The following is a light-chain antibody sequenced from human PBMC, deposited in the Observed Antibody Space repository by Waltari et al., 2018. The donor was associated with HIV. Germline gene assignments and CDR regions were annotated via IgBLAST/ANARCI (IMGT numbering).Light chain of an antibody. CDR2: DNN. Sequence: QSVLTQSPSVSAAPGQKVTISCSGSSSNIGNNYVSWYQQLPGTAPKLLIYDNNKRPSGIPDRFSGSKSGTSATLVITELQTGDEADYYCGTWDSSLSAVLFGGGTKLTVL. CDR3: GTWDSSLSAVL. J-gene: IGLJ2*01. CDR1: SSNIGNNY. V-gene: IGLV1-51*01.